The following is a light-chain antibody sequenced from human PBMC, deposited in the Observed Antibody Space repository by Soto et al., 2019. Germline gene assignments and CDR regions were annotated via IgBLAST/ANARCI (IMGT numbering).Light chain of an antibody. V-gene: IGKV4-1*01. CDR2: WAS. J-gene: IGKJ5*01. CDR3: QQYHSDPIT. Sequence: DFVMTQSPDSLAVSLGERATISCKSSQSVLSNQQNYLAWFQQKPGQPPKLLIYWASTRQSGVPDRFSGSGSATDFTLTIISLQAEDVAVYHCQQYHSDPITFGQVTRLEIK. CDR1: QSVLSNQQNY.